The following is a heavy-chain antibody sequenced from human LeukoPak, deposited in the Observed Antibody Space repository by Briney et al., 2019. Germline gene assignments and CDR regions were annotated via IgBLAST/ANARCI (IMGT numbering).Heavy chain of an antibody. D-gene: IGHD4-17*01. J-gene: IGHJ5*02. CDR3: ARDGTVNWFDP. Sequence: SETLSLTCTVSGGSISSSSYYWGWVRQPPGKGLEWIGSIYYSGSTYYNPSLKSRVTISVDTSKNQFSLKLSSVTAADTAVYYCARDGTVNWFDPWGQGTLVTVSS. V-gene: IGHV4-39*07. CDR1: GGSISSSSYY. CDR2: IYYSGST.